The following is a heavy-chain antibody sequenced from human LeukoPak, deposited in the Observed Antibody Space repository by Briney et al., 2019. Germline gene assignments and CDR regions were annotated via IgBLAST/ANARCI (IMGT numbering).Heavy chain of an antibody. D-gene: IGHD6-13*01. CDR3: ARLAAAGKVNYYYYMDV. V-gene: IGHV5-51*01. CDR2: IYPGDSDT. Sequence: PGESLKISCKGSGYSFTSYWIGWVRQMPGKGLEWMGIIYPGDSDTRYSPSFQGQVTISADKSISTAYLQWSSLKASDIAMYYCARLAAAGKVNYYYYMDVWGKGTTVTVSS. CDR1: GYSFTSYW. J-gene: IGHJ6*03.